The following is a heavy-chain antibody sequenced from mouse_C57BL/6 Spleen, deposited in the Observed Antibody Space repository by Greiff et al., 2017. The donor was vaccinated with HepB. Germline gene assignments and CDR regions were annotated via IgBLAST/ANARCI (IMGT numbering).Heavy chain of an antibody. CDR3: ARKSTRASY. CDR2: INPSSGYT. V-gene: IGHV1-4*01. CDR1: GYTFTSYT. D-gene: IGHD3-1*01. Sequence: QVQLKQSGAELVKPGASVKMSCKASGYTFTSYTMHWVKQRPGQGLEWIGYINPSSGYTKYNQKFKDKATWTADKSSSTAYMQLSSLTSEDSAVYYCARKSTRASYWGQGTTLVVSS. J-gene: IGHJ2*01.